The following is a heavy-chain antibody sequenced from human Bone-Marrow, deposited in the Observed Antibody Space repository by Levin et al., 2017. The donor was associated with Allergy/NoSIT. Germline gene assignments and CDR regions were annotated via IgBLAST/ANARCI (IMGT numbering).Heavy chain of an antibody. D-gene: IGHD6-13*01. CDR3: ARGIAYSSWNY. CDR1: GGSFSGYY. J-gene: IGHJ4*02. CDR2: INHSGST. Sequence: KSSETLSLTCAVYGGSFSGYYWSWIRQPPGKGLEWIGEINHSGSTNYNPSLKSRVTISVDTSKNQFSLKLSSVTAADTAVYYCARGIAYSSWNYWGQGTLVTVSS. V-gene: IGHV4-34*01.